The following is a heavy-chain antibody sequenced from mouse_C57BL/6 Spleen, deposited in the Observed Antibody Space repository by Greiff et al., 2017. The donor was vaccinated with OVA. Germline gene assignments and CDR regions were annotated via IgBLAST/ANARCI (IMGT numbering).Heavy chain of an antibody. Sequence: VPLVESGGDLVKPGGSLKLSCAASGFTFRSSGMSWVRQTPDKRLEWVATISSGGSYTYYPDSVKGRFTISRDNAKNTQYLQMSSLKSEDTAMYYSARRTVYYAKEYWGQGTTVTVA. CDR3: ARRTVYYAKEY. J-gene: IGHJ4*01. V-gene: IGHV5-6*01. D-gene: IGHD4-1*01. CDR1: GFTFRSSG. CDR2: ISSGGSYT.